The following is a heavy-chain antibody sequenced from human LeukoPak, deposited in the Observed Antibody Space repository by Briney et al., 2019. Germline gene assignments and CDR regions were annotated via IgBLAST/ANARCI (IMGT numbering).Heavy chain of an antibody. V-gene: IGHV3-9*03. D-gene: IGHD3-10*01. CDR2: LSWNSGTI. CDR3: AKGPRGSRDYFDY. CDR1: GFTFNDYA. J-gene: IGHJ4*02. Sequence: PGGSLRLSCAASGFTFNDYAMYWVRQAPGKGLEWVSGLSWNSGTIGYADSVKGRFTISRDNAKNSLYLQMNSLRAEDMALYYCAKGPRGSRDYFDYWGQGTLVTVSS.